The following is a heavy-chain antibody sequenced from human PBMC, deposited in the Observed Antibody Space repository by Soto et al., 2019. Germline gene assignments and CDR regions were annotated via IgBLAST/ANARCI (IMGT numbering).Heavy chain of an antibody. J-gene: IGHJ6*02. D-gene: IGHD4-17*01. CDR1: GFTFSSYA. V-gene: IGHV3-23*01. CDR2: ISGSGGST. CDR3: AKDKEDYDYYYYGMDV. Sequence: GGSLRLSCAASGFTFSSYAMSWVRQAPGKGLEWVSAISGSGGSTYYADSVKGRFTISRDNSKNTLYLQMNSLRAEDTAVYYCAKDKEDYDYYYYGMDVWGQGTTVTVSS.